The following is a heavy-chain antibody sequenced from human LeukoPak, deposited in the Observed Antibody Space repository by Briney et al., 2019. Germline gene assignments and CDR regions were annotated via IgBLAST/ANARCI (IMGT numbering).Heavy chain of an antibody. D-gene: IGHD4-17*01. CDR2: ISAYNGNT. Sequence: ASVKVSCKASGYTFTSYGISWVRQAPGQGLEWMGWISAYNGNTNYAQKLQGRVTMTTDTPTSTAYMELRSLRSDDTAVYYCARDLDGDHHPFYFDYWGQGTLVTVSS. J-gene: IGHJ4*02. V-gene: IGHV1-18*01. CDR3: ARDLDGDHHPFYFDY. CDR1: GYTFTSYG.